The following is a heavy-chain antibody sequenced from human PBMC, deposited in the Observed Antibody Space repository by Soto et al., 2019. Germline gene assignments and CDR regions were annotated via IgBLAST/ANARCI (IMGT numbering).Heavy chain of an antibody. CDR3: AKDVKLRVSSVYYYYGMDV. Sequence: QVQLVESGEGVVQPGRSLRLSCAASGFTLSSYEMHWVRQAPGKGLEWVAVISNDGSSQYYADSVKGRFTISRDNSKNKLYLQMNSLSTEDTAVYFCAKDVKLRVSSVYYYYGMDVWGLGTTVTVSS. V-gene: IGHV3-30*18. D-gene: IGHD1-1*01. CDR1: GFTLSSYE. J-gene: IGHJ6*02. CDR2: ISNDGSSQ.